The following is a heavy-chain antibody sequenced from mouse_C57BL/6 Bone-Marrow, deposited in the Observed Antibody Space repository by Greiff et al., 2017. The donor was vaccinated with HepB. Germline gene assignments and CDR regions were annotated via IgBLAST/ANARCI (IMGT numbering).Heavy chain of an antibody. CDR3: TRGGDYYGSSPCDY. Sequence: QVQLQQSGAELVRPGASVTLSCKASGYTFTDYEMHWVKQTPVHGLEWIGAIDPETGGTAYNQKFKGKAILTADKSSSPAYMELRSLTSEASAVYYCTRGGDYYGSSPCDYWGRGTTITVSS. CDR1: GYTFTDYE. D-gene: IGHD1-1*01. CDR2: IDPETGGT. V-gene: IGHV1-15*01. J-gene: IGHJ2*01.